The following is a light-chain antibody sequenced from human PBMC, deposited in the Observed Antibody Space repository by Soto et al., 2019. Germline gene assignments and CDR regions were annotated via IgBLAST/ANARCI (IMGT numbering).Light chain of an antibody. V-gene: IGKV1-12*01. CDR2: VPS. Sequence: DIQMTQSPSSVSAPVGDRVTITCRASQDITRWLARYQQNPEKAPKLLIYVPSSLESGVPARLSGSGSGTDFTLTISSLQPEDFATYFCKQGYSFPLTFGGGTKVDIK. CDR1: QDITRW. CDR3: KQGYSFPLT. J-gene: IGKJ4*01.